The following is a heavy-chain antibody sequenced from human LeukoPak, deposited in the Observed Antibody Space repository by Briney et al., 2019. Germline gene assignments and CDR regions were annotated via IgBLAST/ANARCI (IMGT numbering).Heavy chain of an antibody. CDR1: GYTLTELS. D-gene: IGHD3-10*01. J-gene: IGHJ4*02. CDR2: FDPEDGET. V-gene: IGHV1-24*01. CDR3: ATDLRFSGIFDY. Sequence: SVKVSCKVSGYTLTELSMHWVRQAPGKGLEWMGGFDPEDGETIYAQKFQGRVTMTEDTSTDTAYMELSSLRSEDTAVYYCATDLRFSGIFDYWGQGTLVTVSS.